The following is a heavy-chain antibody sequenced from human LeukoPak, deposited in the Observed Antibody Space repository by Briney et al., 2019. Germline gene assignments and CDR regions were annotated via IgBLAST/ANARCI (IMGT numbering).Heavy chain of an antibody. CDR2: ISGSGGST. CDR1: GFTFSSYA. V-gene: IGHV3-23*01. D-gene: IGHD3-9*01. Sequence: GGSLRLSCAASGFTFSSYAMSWVRQAPGKGLEWVSAISGSGGSTYYADSVKGRFTISRDNSKNTLYLQMNSLRAEDTAVYYCAKEVGILTGYSEPVRNRYYYYGMDVWGQGTTVTVSS. CDR3: AKEVGILTGYSEPVRNRYYYYGMDV. J-gene: IGHJ6*02.